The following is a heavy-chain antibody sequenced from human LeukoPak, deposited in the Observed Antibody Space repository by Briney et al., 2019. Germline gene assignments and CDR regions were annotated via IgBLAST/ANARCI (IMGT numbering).Heavy chain of an antibody. CDR3: ARVGAAAAARNYYFDY. Sequence: PSETLSLTCTVSGGSISSSSYYWGWIRQPPGKGLEWIGSIYYSGSTYYNPSLKSRVTISVDTSKNQFPLKLSSVTAADTAVYYCARVGAAAAARNYYFDYWGQGTLVTVSS. J-gene: IGHJ4*02. CDR1: GGSISSSSYY. D-gene: IGHD6-13*01. V-gene: IGHV4-39*06. CDR2: IYYSGST.